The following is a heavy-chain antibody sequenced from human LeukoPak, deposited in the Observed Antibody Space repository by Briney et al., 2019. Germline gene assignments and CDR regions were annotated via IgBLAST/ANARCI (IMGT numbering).Heavy chain of an antibody. CDR1: GFTFDDCG. D-gene: IGHD3-10*01. CDR2: INWNGGST. J-gene: IGHJ4*02. CDR3: ARSLWFGETVGVY. Sequence: SGGSLRLSCAASGFTFDDCGMSWVRQAPGKGLEWVSGINWNGGSTGYADSVKGRFTISRDNAKNSLYLQMNSLRAEDTALYYCARSLWFGETVGVYWLQGTLVTVSS. V-gene: IGHV3-20*04.